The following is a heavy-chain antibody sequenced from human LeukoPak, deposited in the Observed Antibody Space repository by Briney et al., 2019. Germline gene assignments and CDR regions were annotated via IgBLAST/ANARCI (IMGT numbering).Heavy chain of an antibody. CDR3: ARFLRSSKGAFDM. V-gene: IGHV4-39*07. D-gene: IGHD3-16*01. J-gene: IGHJ3*02. CDR2: IYYDGAT. Sequence: SETLSLTCIVSGGSITSSSYYWGWIRQPPGKGLEWIANIYYDGATSYNPSLKSRVTISVDTSKNDFSVKLTSVTAADTAMYYCARFLRSSKGAFDMWGQGTLLTVSS. CDR1: GGSITSSSYY.